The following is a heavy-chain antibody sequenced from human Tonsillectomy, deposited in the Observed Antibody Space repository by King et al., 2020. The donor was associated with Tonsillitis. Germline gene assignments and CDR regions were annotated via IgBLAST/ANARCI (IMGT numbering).Heavy chain of an antibody. Sequence: QLQESGPGLVKPSETLSLTCTVSGGSISSYYWSWIRQPPGKGLEWIGYIYYSGSTNSNPSPKTRVTMSVDTSKSQFSLKLSSVTAAATAAYYCAREISLADAFDIWGQGTMVTVSS. CDR3: AREISLADAFDI. CDR1: GGSISSYY. D-gene: IGHD1-1*01. J-gene: IGHJ3*02. CDR2: IYYSGST. V-gene: IGHV4-59*01.